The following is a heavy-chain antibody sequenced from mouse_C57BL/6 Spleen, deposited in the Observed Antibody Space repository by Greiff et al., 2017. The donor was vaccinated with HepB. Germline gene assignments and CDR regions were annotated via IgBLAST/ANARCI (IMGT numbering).Heavy chain of an antibody. Sequence: VQLQQPGAELVKPGASVKMSCKASGYTFTSYWITWVKQRPGQGLEWIGDIYPGSGSTNYNAKFKSKATLTVDTSSSTAYIELHSLTSEDSAGYFCARSPCNGSGWGAMDYWGQGTSVTVSS. CDR3: ARSPCNGSGWGAMDY. CDR2: IYPGSGST. V-gene: IGHV1-55*01. D-gene: IGHD1-1*01. CDR1: GYTFTSYW. J-gene: IGHJ4*01.